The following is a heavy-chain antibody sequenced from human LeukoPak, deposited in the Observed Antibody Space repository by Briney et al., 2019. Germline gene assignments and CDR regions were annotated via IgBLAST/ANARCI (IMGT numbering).Heavy chain of an antibody. CDR3: AREELLLWFGEAYYMDV. V-gene: IGHV3-7*01. D-gene: IGHD3-10*01. CDR2: IKQDGSEK. Sequence: GGSLRLSCAASGFTFSSYWMSWVRRAPGKGLEWVANIKQDGSEKYYVDSVKGRFTISRDNAKNSLYLQMNSLRAEDTAVYYCAREELLLWFGEAYYMDVWGKGTTVTVSS. CDR1: GFTFSSYW. J-gene: IGHJ6*03.